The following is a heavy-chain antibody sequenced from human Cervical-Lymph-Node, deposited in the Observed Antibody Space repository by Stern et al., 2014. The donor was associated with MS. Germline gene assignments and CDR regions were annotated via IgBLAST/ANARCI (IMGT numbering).Heavy chain of an antibody. CDR3: ATLDS. CDR2: ISRSGTT. Sequence: EVQLVESGGGLVQPGGSLRLSCAASGFTFSDFSINWVRQAPGKGPEWISSISRSGTTYYVDSVKGRFTISRDNAKNSLYLHMDSLRDEDTAVYYCATLDSWGQGTLVIVSS. J-gene: IGHJ5*01. CDR1: GFTFSDFS. V-gene: IGHV3-48*02.